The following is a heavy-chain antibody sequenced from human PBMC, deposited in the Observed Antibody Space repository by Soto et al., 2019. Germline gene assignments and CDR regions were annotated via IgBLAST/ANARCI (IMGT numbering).Heavy chain of an antibody. CDR2: IYWDDDL. D-gene: IGHD3-3*01. J-gene: IGHJ4*02. CDR1: GFSLTTSGVG. Sequence: QITLKESGPTVVKPTETLTLTCTFSGFSLTTSGVGVGWVRQSPGKVPEWLALIYWDDDLRYSTSLQSRLTITKDTSKNQVVLIMADVDPADTATYYCAHRVLRTVFGLVTTTAIYFDFWGQGTPVVVSS. CDR3: AHRVLRTVFGLVTTTAIYFDF. V-gene: IGHV2-5*02.